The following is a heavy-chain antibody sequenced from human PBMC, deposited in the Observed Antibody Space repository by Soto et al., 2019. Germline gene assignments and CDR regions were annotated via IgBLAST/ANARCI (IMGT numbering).Heavy chain of an antibody. CDR1: GYSFTTYW. D-gene: IGHD2-21*01. CDR2: IYPGDFET. V-gene: IGHV5-51*01. CDR3: ARHESFIYSCYGMDV. J-gene: IGHJ6*02. Sequence: GASLKISCQASGYSFTTYWIAWVRQMPGKGLELMGIIYPGDFETRYSPSFQGQVTISADRSTSTAYLQWNSLKASDTAMYYCARHESFIYSCYGMDVWGQGTTVTVSS.